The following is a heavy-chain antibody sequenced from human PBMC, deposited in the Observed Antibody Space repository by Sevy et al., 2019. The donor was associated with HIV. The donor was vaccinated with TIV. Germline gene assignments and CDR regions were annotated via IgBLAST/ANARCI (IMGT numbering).Heavy chain of an antibody. V-gene: IGHV3-48*01. CDR1: GFTFSSYS. J-gene: IGHJ4*02. CDR2: ISSSSSTI. CDR3: ASTQLRYFDWSKGTKLFFDY. Sequence: GGSLRLSCAASGFTFSSYSMNWVRQAPGKGLEWVSYISSSSSTIYYADSVKGRLTISRDNAKNSLYLQMNSLRAEDTAVYYCASTQLRYFDWSKGTKLFFDYWGQGTLVTVSS. D-gene: IGHD3-9*01.